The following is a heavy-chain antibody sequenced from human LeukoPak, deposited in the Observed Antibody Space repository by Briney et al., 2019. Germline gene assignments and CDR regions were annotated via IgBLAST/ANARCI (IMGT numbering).Heavy chain of an antibody. D-gene: IGHD3-22*01. CDR2: IYSGGST. V-gene: IGHV3-53*01. J-gene: IGHJ4*02. Sequence: GGSLRLSCAASGFTVSSNYMSWVHQAPGKGLEWVSVIYSGGSTYYADSVKGRFTISRDNSKNTLYLQMNSLRAEDTAVYYCARGQYYYDSSGYFDYWGQGTLVTVSS. CDR1: GFTVSSNY. CDR3: ARGQYYYDSSGYFDY.